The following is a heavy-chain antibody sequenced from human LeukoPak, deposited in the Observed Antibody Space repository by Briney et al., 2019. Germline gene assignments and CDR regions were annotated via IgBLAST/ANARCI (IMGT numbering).Heavy chain of an antibody. D-gene: IGHD6-6*01. Sequence: SETLSLTCTVSGGSISSSSYYWGWIRQPPGKGLEWIGSIYYSGSTYYNPSLKSRVTISVDTSKNQFSLELSSVTAADTAVYYCATTYPSSIAARSYFDYWGQGTLVTVSS. V-gene: IGHV4-39*07. CDR1: GGSISSSSYY. J-gene: IGHJ4*02. CDR2: IYYSGST. CDR3: ATTYPSSIAARSYFDY.